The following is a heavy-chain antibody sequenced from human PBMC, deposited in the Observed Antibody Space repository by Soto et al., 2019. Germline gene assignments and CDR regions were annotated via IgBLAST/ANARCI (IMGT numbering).Heavy chain of an antibody. V-gene: IGHV1-2*04. CDR2: INPNGGVT. J-gene: IGHJ6*03. CDR1: GASFNDYY. CDR3: ARESGGATATLDYYYFYMDV. Sequence: QVQLVQSGAEVRKPGASVTVSCRSSGASFNDYYINWVRQAPGQGFEWMGWINPNGGVTKYAQKFQGWVSMARDTSIRTVYMQLSRLRSDDTAVYYCARESGGATATLDYYYFYMDVWGTGTTVTVSS. D-gene: IGHD1-26*01.